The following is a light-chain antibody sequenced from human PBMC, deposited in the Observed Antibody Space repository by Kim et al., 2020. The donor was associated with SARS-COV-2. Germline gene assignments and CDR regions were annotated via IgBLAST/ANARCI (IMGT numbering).Light chain of an antibody. V-gene: IGLV2-14*03. Sequence: GQALTSPCTGPSSDVGRYDYVCWYQHLPGKAPKLILYDVTRRPSGVSDRFSGSKSGNTASLTISGLQAGDEAAYYCSSFTTTTTLVFGGGTQLTVL. CDR2: DVT. CDR1: SSDVGRYDY. CDR3: SSFTTTTTLV. J-gene: IGLJ2*01.